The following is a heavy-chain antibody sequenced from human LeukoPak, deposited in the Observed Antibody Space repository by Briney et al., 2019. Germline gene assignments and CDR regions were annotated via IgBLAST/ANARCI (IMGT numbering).Heavy chain of an antibody. CDR3: ARGNSGYDHFDY. V-gene: IGHV4-34*01. J-gene: IGHJ4*02. D-gene: IGHD5-12*01. CDR1: HGSFSGYY. CDR2: IYYSGST. Sequence: PSETLSLTCAIDHGSFSGYYWSWIRQPPGKGLEWIGSIYYSGSTYYNPSLKSRVAISVDTSKNQFSLKLSSVTAADTAVYYCARGNSGYDHFDYWGQGTLVTVSS.